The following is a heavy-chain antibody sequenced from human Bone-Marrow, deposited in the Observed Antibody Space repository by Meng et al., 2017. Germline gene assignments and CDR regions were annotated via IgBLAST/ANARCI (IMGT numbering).Heavy chain of an antibody. CDR3: ARDIRQGGNIWFDP. V-gene: IGHV4-31*01. CDR1: GGSISSGGYY. J-gene: IGHJ5*02. Sequence: VQLPEPGPGLVKPSQTLSLTCTVSGGSISSGGYYWSWIRQHPGKGLEWIGYIYYSGTTYYNPSLSSLVTISVDTSKNQFSLNLSSVTAADTAVYYCARDIRQGGNIWFDPWGQGTLVTVSS. CDR2: IYYSGTT. D-gene: IGHD3-16*01.